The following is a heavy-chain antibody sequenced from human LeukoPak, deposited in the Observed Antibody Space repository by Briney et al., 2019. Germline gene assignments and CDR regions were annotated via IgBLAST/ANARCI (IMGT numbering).Heavy chain of an antibody. Sequence: GGSLRLSCTASGFTFGDYAMSWVRQAPGKGLEWVGFIRSKAYGGTTKYAASVKGRFTISRDDSKSIAYLQMNSLKTEDTAVYYCTRDKGRILNTFRGVPNYWGRGTLVTVSS. D-gene: IGHD3-16*01. CDR2: IRSKAYGGTT. J-gene: IGHJ4*02. V-gene: IGHV3-49*04. CDR1: GFTFGDYA. CDR3: TRDKGRILNTFRGVPNY.